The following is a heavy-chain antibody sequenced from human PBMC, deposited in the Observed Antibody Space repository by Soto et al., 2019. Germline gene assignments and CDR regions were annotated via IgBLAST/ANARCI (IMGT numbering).Heavy chain of an antibody. V-gene: IGHV3-74*01. CDR1: GFTFSSYW. D-gene: IGHD2-2*01. CDR3: ARDRGGASNWDIVLLPAAIERQYNWFDP. Sequence: EVQLVESGGGLVQPGGSLRLSCAASGFTFSSYWRHWVRQAPGKGLVWVSRINSDGSSTSYSDSVKGRFTITRDSAKNTLHLQMNSLSSEDTAVYYCARDRGGASNWDIVLLPAAIERQYNWFDPWGQVNLVTVAS. CDR2: INSDGSST. J-gene: IGHJ5*02.